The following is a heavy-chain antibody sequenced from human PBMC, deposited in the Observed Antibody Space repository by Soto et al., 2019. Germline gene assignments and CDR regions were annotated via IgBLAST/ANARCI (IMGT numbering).Heavy chain of an antibody. V-gene: IGHV3-11*06. CDR1: GFTFSDYY. J-gene: IGHJ6*04. Sequence: GGSLRLSCAASGFTFSDYYMGWIRQAPGKGLEWVSYISSSSSYTNYADSVKGRFTISRDNAKNSLYLQMNSLRAEDTAVYYCARAPGYCSGGSCFIHDMGVWGKGTRVTVSS. CDR2: ISSSSSYT. D-gene: IGHD2-15*01. CDR3: ARAPGYCSGGSCFIHDMGV.